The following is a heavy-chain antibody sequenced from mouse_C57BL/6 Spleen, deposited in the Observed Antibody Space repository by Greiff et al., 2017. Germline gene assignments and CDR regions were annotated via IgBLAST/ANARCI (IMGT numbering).Heavy chain of an antibody. Sequence: VKLMESGAELARPGASVKLSCKASGYTFTSYGISWVKQRTGQGLEWIGEIYPRSGNTYYNEKFKGKATLTADKSSSTAYMELRSLTSEDSAVYFCARGVGYDGLYYFDYWGQGTTLTVSS. D-gene: IGHD2-3*01. CDR2: IYPRSGNT. J-gene: IGHJ2*01. V-gene: IGHV1-81*01. CDR3: ARGVGYDGLYYFDY. CDR1: GYTFTSYG.